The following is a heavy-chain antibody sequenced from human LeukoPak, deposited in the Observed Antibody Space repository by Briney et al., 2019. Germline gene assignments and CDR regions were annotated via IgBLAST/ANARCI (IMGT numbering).Heavy chain of an antibody. CDR1: GYSISSGYY. Sequence: SETLSLTCTVSGYSISSGYYWGWIRQPPGKGLEWIGSIYHSGSTYYNNPSLKSRVTISVDTSKNQFSLKLSSVTAADTAVYYCARDPPPRRFDPWGQGTLVTVSS. V-gene: IGHV4-38-2*02. J-gene: IGHJ5*02. CDR2: IYHSGST. CDR3: ARDPPPRRFDP.